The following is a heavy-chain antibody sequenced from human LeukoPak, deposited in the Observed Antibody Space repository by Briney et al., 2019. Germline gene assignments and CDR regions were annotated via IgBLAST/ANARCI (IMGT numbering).Heavy chain of an antibody. Sequence: SETLSLTCTVSGGSISSSSYYWGWIRQPPGKGLEWIGSIYYSGSTYYNPSLKSRVTISVDTSKNQFSLKLSSVTAADTAVYYCARMPSRELYFDYWGQGTLVTVSS. CDR1: GGSISSSSYY. D-gene: IGHD1-26*01. CDR2: IYYSGST. J-gene: IGHJ4*02. V-gene: IGHV4-39*07. CDR3: ARMPSRELYFDY.